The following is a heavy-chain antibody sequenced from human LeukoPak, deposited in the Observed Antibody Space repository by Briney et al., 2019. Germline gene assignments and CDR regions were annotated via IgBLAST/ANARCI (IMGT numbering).Heavy chain of an antibody. CDR1: GFSFSVLW. Sequence: PGGSLRLSCAASGFSFSVLWMHWVRQAPGKGPVWVSRIKTDGSITDYADSVKGRFTISRDNAKNSLYLQMNSLRAEDTAVYYCARERHCSSTSCPDAFDIWGQGTMVTVSS. CDR3: ARERHCSSTSCPDAFDI. CDR2: IKTDGSIT. V-gene: IGHV3-74*01. D-gene: IGHD2-2*01. J-gene: IGHJ3*02.